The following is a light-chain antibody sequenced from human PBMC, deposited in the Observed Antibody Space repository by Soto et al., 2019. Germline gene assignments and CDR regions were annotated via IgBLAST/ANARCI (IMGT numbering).Light chain of an antibody. V-gene: IGKV2-30*01. CDR1: QSLVSSDGKTM. Sequence: EVDLTQSPLTLPVTLGQPASISCRSNQSLVSSDGKTMLSWFQQRPGQSPRRLIYKISSRDSGVPDRFSGRGSGTDFTFKINRVEAEDIGTYYCMQGAHWPWTFGLGTKVDIK. CDR3: MQGAHWPWT. J-gene: IGKJ1*01. CDR2: KIS.